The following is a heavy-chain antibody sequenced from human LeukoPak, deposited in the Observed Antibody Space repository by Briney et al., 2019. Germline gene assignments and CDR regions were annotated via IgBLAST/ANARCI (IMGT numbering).Heavy chain of an antibody. CDR2: IFPRDSDA. D-gene: IGHD3-10*01. CDR3: VRSLPGTLLRGYGMDV. CDR1: GSTFTSYW. V-gene: IGHV5-51*01. Sequence: KDGGSLEISCQTSGSTFTSYWIGGARPAPGKGLECRGVIFPRDSDARYRPSFQGQLTISADKSTNTAYLHWGSLKASDSAMYYCVRSLPGTLLRGYGMDVWGPGTTVTVS. J-gene: IGHJ6*02.